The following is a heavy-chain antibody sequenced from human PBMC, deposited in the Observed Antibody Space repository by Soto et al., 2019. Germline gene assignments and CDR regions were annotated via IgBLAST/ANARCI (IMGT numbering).Heavy chain of an antibody. J-gene: IGHJ4*02. Sequence: EVQLVESGGGLVKPGGSLRLSCAASGFTFSSYSMNWVRQAPGKGLEWVSSITSSSSYIYYADSVKGRFTISRDNAKNSLSLQMNSLRAEDTAVYYCARHRQLFDYWGQGTLVTVSS. V-gene: IGHV3-21*01. CDR1: GFTFSSYS. CDR2: ITSSSSYI. CDR3: ARHRQLFDY.